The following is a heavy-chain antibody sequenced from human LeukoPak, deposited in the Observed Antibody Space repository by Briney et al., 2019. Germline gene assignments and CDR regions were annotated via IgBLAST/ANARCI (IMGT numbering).Heavy chain of an antibody. CDR1: GFTFSSYA. CDR3: ANGVAATPENWFDP. Sequence: GGPLRLSCAASGFTFSSYAMSWVRQAPGKGLEWVSAISGSGGSTYYADSVKGRFTISRGNSKNTLYLQMNSLRAEDTAVYYCANGVAATPENWFDPWGQGTLVTVSS. V-gene: IGHV3-23*01. D-gene: IGHD2-15*01. CDR2: ISGSGGST. J-gene: IGHJ5*02.